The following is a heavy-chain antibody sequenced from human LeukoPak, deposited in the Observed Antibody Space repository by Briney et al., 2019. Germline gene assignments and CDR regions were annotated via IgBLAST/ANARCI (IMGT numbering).Heavy chain of an antibody. Sequence: SETLSLTCTVSGGSISSSSYYWGWIRQPPGTGLEWIGSIYYSGSTYYNPSLKSRVTISVDTSKNQFSLKLSSVTAADTAVYYCARDLDDSSGRYFDYWGQGTLVTVSS. D-gene: IGHD3-22*01. CDR1: GGSISSSSYY. J-gene: IGHJ4*02. V-gene: IGHV4-39*07. CDR2: IYYSGST. CDR3: ARDLDDSSGRYFDY.